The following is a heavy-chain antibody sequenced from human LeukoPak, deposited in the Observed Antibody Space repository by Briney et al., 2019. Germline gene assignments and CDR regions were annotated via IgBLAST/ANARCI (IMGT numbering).Heavy chain of an antibody. J-gene: IGHJ4*02. V-gene: IGHV4-39*02. CDR3: ARRRGYSSGWYTL. CDR2: IYYSGST. D-gene: IGHD6-19*01. Sequence: KPSETLSLTCTVSGGSISSATYYWGWIRQPPGKGLEWIGSIYYSGSTYYNPSLEGRVTISVDMSNNHFSLKLTSVTAADTAVYYCARRRGYSSGWYTLWGQGTLVTVSS. CDR1: GGSISSATYY.